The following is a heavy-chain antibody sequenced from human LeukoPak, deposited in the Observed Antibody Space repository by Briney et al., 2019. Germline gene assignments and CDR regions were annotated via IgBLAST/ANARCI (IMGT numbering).Heavy chain of an antibody. CDR3: ARQVPRIAAAGRSAWFDP. CDR1: GYTFTSYW. V-gene: IGHV5-10-1*01. CDR2: IDPSDSYT. Sequence: GGSLKISCQGSGYTFTSYWISWVRQLPGKGLEWMGRIDPSDSYTNYSPSFQGHVTISADKSISTAYLQWSSLKASDTAMYYCARQVPRIAAAGRSAWFDPWGQGTLVTVYS. D-gene: IGHD6-13*01. J-gene: IGHJ5*02.